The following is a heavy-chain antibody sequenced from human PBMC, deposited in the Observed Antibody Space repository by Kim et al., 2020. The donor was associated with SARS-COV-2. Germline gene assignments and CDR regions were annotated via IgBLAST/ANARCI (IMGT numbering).Heavy chain of an antibody. D-gene: IGHD3-3*01. CDR1: GGSISSYY. Sequence: SETLSLTCTVSGGSISSYYWSWIRQPPGKGLEWVGYSYYSWSTNYNPSRKSRGTITVHTSKNQISLKLSSVTAADTAVYYCPRDHREWLQYTANWYFDRWGRGALVTVSS. V-gene: IGHV4-59*01. CDR3: PRDHREWLQYTANWYFDR. CDR2: SYYSWST. J-gene: IGHJ2*01.